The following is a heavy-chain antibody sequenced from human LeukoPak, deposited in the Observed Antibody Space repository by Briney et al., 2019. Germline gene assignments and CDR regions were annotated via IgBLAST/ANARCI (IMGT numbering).Heavy chain of an antibody. V-gene: IGHV1-69-2*01. Sequence: ASVKVSCKVSGYTFTDYYMHWVQQAPGKGLEWMGLVDPEDGETIYAEKFQGRATITADTSTDTAYMELSSLRSEDTAVYYCATSGDILTGYSLSSWGQGTLVTVSS. CDR1: GYTFTDYY. CDR2: VDPEDGET. CDR3: ATSGDILTGYSLSS. D-gene: IGHD3-9*01. J-gene: IGHJ5*02.